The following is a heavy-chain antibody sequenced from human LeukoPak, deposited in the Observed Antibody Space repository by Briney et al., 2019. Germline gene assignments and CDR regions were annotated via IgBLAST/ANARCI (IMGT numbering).Heavy chain of an antibody. V-gene: IGHV1-69*01. CDR2: IIPIFGTA. J-gene: IGHJ3*02. CDR1: GGTFSSYG. D-gene: IGHD2-21*02. CDR3: AREGAYCGGDCYLYDAFDI. Sequence: EASVKVSCKASGGTFSSYGISWVRQAPGQGLEWMGGIIPIFGTANYAQKFQGRVTITADESTSTAYMELSSLRSEDTAVYYCAREGAYCGGDCYLYDAFDIWGQGTMVTVSS.